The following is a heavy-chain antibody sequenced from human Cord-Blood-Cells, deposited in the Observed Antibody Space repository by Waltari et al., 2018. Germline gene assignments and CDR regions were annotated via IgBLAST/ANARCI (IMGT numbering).Heavy chain of an antibody. Sequence: QVQLQQWGAGLLKPSETLSLTCAVYGGSFSGYYWSWIRQPPGNGLEWIGEINHSGSSNYTRPLKSRVTISVDTSKNQFSLKLSSVTAADTAVYYCASYYYYDSSGYYVDYWGQGTLVTVSS. CDR2: INHSGSS. V-gene: IGHV4-34*01. CDR3: ASYYYYDSSGYYVDY. D-gene: IGHD3-22*01. CDR1: GGSFSGYY. J-gene: IGHJ4*02.